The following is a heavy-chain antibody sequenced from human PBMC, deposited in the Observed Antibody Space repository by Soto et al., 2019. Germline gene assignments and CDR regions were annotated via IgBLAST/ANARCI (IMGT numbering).Heavy chain of an antibody. CDR2: ISGSSSNI. V-gene: IGHV3-48*01. CDR3: ARDPSRGSDWARYLDL. D-gene: IGHD1-26*01. J-gene: IGHJ2*01. Sequence: EVQLVESGGGLVQPGGSLRLSCAASGFSFSNYAMDWVRQAPGKGLEWVSYISGSSSNIRYADSVKGRFIISRDNAKSAVYLQMNSLGADDTAVYYCARDPSRGSDWARYLDLWGRGTLVTVSS. CDR1: GFSFSNYA.